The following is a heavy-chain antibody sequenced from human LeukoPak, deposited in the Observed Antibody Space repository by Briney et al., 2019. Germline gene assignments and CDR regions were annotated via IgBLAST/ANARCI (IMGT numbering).Heavy chain of an antibody. J-gene: IGHJ4*02. CDR1: GGSISSGGYY. CDR3: ARAPPYCSGGSCYATSHFDY. CDR2: MYYSGST. Sequence: PSETLSLTCTVSGGSISSGGYYWSWIRQHPGKGLEWIGYMYYSGSTYYNPSLKSRVTISVDTSKNQFSLKLSSVTAADTAVYYCARAPPYCSGGSCYATSHFDYWGQGTLVTVSS. V-gene: IGHV4-31*03. D-gene: IGHD2-15*01.